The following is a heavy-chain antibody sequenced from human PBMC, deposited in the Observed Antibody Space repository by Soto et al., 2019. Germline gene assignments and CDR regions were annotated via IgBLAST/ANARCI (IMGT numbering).Heavy chain of an antibody. CDR3: ARDFVSYYGSGSYNWFDP. Sequence: ASVKVSCKASGYTFTSYGISWVRQAPGQGLEWMGWISAYNGNTNYAQKLQGRVTMTTDTSTSTAYMELRSLRSDDTAVYYCARDFVSYYGSGSYNWFDPWGQGTLVTVSS. CDR2: ISAYNGNT. CDR1: GYTFTSYG. J-gene: IGHJ5*02. D-gene: IGHD3-10*01. V-gene: IGHV1-18*01.